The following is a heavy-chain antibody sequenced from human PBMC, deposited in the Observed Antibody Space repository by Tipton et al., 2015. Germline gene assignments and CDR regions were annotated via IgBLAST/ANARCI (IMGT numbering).Heavy chain of an antibody. J-gene: IGHJ4*02. D-gene: IGHD6-19*01. CDR3: ASRDWLLHHFDY. CDR1: GGSFSGYY. CDR2: VNHSGRN. Sequence: TLSLTCAVYGGSFSGYYWSWIRQPPGKGLEWIGEVNHSGRNNYNLSLKSRVTISEDTSKNQFSLKLNSVTAADAAMYYCASRDWLLHHFDYWGQGTLVTVSS. V-gene: IGHV4-34*01.